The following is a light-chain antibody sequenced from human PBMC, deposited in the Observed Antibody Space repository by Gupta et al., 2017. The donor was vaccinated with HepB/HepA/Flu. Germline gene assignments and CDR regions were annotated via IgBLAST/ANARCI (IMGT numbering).Light chain of an antibody. J-gene: IGKJ1*01. V-gene: IGKV3-20*01. CDR2: GAS. CDR3: HQYGASPRT. Sequence: EIVLTQSPGTLSLSPGERATLSCRASQSLSGSLLAWYQQKPGQAPRLLIYGASSRANGIPDRFTGSGSGTDLTLTINRLEPEDFAVYFCHQYGASPRTFGQGTKVEIK. CDR1: QSLSGSL.